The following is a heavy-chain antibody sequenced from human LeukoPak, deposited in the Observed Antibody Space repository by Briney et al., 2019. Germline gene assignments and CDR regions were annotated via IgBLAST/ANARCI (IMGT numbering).Heavy chain of an antibody. Sequence: GASVKVSCKASGYAFTSYYMHWVRQAPGQGLEWMGIIYPSGGSTSYAQKFQGRVTMTRDTSTSTVYMELSSLRSEDTAVYYCARAGYNYGKNDYWGQGTLVTVSS. CDR3: ARAGYNYGKNDY. J-gene: IGHJ4*02. D-gene: IGHD5-24*01. V-gene: IGHV1-46*01. CDR2: IYPSGGST. CDR1: GYAFTSYY.